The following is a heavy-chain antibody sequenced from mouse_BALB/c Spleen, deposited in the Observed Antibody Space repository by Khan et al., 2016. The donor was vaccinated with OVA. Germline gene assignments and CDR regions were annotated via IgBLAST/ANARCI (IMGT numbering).Heavy chain of an antibody. CDR1: GYTFINYW. D-gene: IGHD1-1*01. Sequence: QVQLQQSGAELAKPGASVKMSCKASGYTFINYWILWVKQRPGQGLEWIGYINPSTGYTEYNQNFKDKATLTADKSSSTAYMQLSSLTSEDSAVYCWASRGLRWYFDYWGEGTTLTVSS. CDR3: ASRGLRWYFDY. V-gene: IGHV1-7*01. CDR2: INPSTGYT. J-gene: IGHJ2*01.